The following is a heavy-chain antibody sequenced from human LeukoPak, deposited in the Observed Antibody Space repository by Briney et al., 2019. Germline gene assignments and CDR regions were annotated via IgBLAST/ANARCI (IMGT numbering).Heavy chain of an antibody. D-gene: IGHD2-15*01. CDR1: GFTFSSYG. J-gene: IGHJ5*02. Sequence: GGSLRLSCAASGFTFSSYGMHWVRQAPGKGLEWVAVIWYDGSNKYYADSVKGRFTISRDNSKNTLYLQMNSLRAEDTAVYYCASGYCRGGSCYSGLFDPWGQGTLVTVSS. V-gene: IGHV3-33*01. CDR2: IWYDGSNK. CDR3: ASGYCRGGSCYSGLFDP.